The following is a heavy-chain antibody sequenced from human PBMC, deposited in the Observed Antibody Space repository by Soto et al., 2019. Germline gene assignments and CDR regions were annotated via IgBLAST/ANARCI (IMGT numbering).Heavy chain of an antibody. Sequence: ASVKVSCKVSGNTLSELYMHWVRQAPGKGLEWMGGFDPEDGGTIYAQKFQGRVTMAEDTSTDTAYMELSSLRSEDTAVYYCATVFGESNGWYTSYYFDYWGQGTLVTVSS. D-gene: IGHD6-19*01. CDR3: ATVFGESNGWYTSYYFDY. J-gene: IGHJ4*02. CDR2: FDPEDGGT. CDR1: GNTLSELY. V-gene: IGHV1-24*01.